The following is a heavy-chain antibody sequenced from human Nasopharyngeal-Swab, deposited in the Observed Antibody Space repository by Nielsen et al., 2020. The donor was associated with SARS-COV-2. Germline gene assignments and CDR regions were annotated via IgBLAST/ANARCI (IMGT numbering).Heavy chain of an antibody. Sequence: WIRQPPGKGLEWIGSIYYSGSTYYNPSLKSRVTISVDTSKNQFSLKLSSVTAADTAVYYCARLSPEDGDYWGQGTLVTASS. J-gene: IGHJ4*02. D-gene: IGHD3-10*01. V-gene: IGHV4-39*01. CDR3: ARLSPEDGDY. CDR2: IYYSGST.